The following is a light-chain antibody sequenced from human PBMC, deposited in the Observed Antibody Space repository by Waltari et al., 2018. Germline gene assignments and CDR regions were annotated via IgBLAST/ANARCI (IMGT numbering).Light chain of an antibody. J-gene: IGLJ2*01. CDR1: NSNIGSNY. Sequence: QSVLTQPPSTSGTPGQRVTISCSGSNSNIGSNYVYWYQQVPGMAPKLLIYKNNQRPSGFPGRCSGSKSDTSAALAISALRSEDEADYYCAAWEDSLSAVPFGGGTKVTVL. V-gene: IGLV1-47*01. CDR3: AAWEDSLSAVP. CDR2: KNN.